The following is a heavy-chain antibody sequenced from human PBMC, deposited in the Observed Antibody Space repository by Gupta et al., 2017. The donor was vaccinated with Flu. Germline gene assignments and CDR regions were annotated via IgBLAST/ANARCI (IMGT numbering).Heavy chain of an antibody. CDR2: LYYTGST. Sequence: SNGDNYWTWIRQPPGKGLEWIGSLYYTGSTYYNPSLKNRVTISVDTSKNQFSLKLNSVTAADTAVYYCAKTGRTSWFDPWGQGSLVTVSS. CDR3: AKTGRTSWFDP. V-gene: IGHV4-30-4*01. CDR1: SNGDNY. D-gene: IGHD3-9*01. J-gene: IGHJ5*02.